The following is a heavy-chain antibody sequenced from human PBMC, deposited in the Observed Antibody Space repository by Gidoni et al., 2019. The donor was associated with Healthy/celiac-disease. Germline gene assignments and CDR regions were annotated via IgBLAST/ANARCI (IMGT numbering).Heavy chain of an antibody. V-gene: IGHV4-34*01. CDR1: GGSFSGYY. D-gene: IGHD6-13*01. CDR3: AIAAAGTEFDAFDI. Sequence: QVQLQQWGAGLLKPSEPLSLTCAVYGGSFSGYYWSWIRQPPGKGLEWIGEINHSGSTNYNPSLKSRVTISVNTYKNQFSLKLSSVTAADTAVYYCAIAAAGTEFDAFDIWGQGTMVTVSS. CDR2: INHSGST. J-gene: IGHJ3*02.